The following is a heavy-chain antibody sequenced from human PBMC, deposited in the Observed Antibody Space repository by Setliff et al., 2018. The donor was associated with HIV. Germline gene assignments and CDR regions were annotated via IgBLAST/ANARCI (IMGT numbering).Heavy chain of an antibody. J-gene: IGHJ4*02. CDR3: TKDHLSGWASDC. CDR2: ISGSAGST. V-gene: IGHV3-23*01. CDR1: GFTFSSYA. D-gene: IGHD6-19*01. Sequence: GGSLRLSCAASGFTFSSYAMSWVRQAPGKGLEWVSAISGSAGSTYYADSVKGRFTISRDNSKSTLYLQMNSLRVEDTAMYYCTKDHLSGWASDCWGQGTLVTVSS.